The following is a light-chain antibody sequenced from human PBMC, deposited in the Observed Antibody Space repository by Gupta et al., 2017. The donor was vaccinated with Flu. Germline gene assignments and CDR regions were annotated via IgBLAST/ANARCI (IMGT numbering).Light chain of an antibody. J-gene: IGKJ1*01. Sequence: TLSVSPGERATLSCRASETISINLSWYQQKPGQTPRLLIYGASTRATGIPARFRGSGSGTEFTLTISSLQSEDFAVYYCQQYNIGPTWTFGQGTKVDIK. CDR3: QQYNIGPTWT. CDR1: ETISIN. V-gene: IGKV3-15*01. CDR2: GAS.